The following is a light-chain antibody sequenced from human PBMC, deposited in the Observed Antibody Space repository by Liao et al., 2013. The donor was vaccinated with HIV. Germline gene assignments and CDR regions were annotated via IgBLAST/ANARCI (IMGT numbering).Light chain of an antibody. CDR3: QAWDSTSVV. J-gene: IGLJ2*01. CDR1: NIGSKS. V-gene: IGLV3-21*01. Sequence: SYELTQPPSVSVAPGKTARITCGGNNIGSKSVHWYQQKPGQAPVLVMYYDSDRPSGIPERFSGSNSGNTATLTISGTQPLDEADYYCQAWDSTSVVFGGGAKLTVL. CDR2: YDS.